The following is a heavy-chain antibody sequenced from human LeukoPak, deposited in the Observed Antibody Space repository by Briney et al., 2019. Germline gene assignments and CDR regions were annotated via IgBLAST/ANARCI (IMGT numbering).Heavy chain of an antibody. J-gene: IGHJ5*02. Sequence: ASVKVSCKASGYTFTGYYMHWVRQAPGQGLEWMRWINPNSGGTNYAQKFQGRVTMTRDTSISTAYMELSRLRSDDTAVYYCARILRSSSAGFDPWGQGTLVTVSS. D-gene: IGHD6-6*01. CDR3: ARILRSSSAGFDP. V-gene: IGHV1-2*02. CDR1: GYTFTGYY. CDR2: INPNSGGT.